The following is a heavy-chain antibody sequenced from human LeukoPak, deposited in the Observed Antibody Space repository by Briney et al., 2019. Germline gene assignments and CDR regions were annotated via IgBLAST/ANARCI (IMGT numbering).Heavy chain of an antibody. Sequence: APVKVSCKASGFTFTSSAVQWVRQARGQRLEWIGWIVVGSGNTNYAQKFQERVTITRDMSTSTVYMELSSLRSEDTAVYYCAAVDDSSGYYLDYWGQGTLVTVSS. CDR1: GFTFTSSA. J-gene: IGHJ4*02. CDR3: AAVDDSSGYYLDY. V-gene: IGHV1-58*01. CDR2: IVVGSGNT. D-gene: IGHD3-22*01.